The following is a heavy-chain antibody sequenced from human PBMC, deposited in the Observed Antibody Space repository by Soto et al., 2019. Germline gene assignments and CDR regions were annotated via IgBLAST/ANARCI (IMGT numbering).Heavy chain of an antibody. CDR3: TTRDQARFDH. J-gene: IGHJ4*02. V-gene: IGHV1-69*06. CDR1: GGTFNTLS. Sequence: QVLLVQSGAEGKRPGSSAKVSCKPSGGTFNTLSINWVRQAPGQGLEWVGAIIPLFDSTNYAQKFQDRVTITADKSMDTAYLELNNLRSDDTAVYYCTTRDQARFDHWGQGTPLTVSS. CDR2: IIPLFDST.